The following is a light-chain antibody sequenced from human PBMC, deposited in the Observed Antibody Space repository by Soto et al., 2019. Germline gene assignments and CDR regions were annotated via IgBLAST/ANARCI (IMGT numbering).Light chain of an antibody. J-gene: IGKJ1*01. CDR3: QQYSTSPWT. CDR1: QSVRSNY. Sequence: EIVLTQSPGTLTLSPGERATLSCRASQSVRSNYLAWYQQGPGQAPRLLIFAASSRATVIPDRFSGSGSGTDFTLTISRLEPEDFAVYYCQQYSTSPWTFGQWTKVDIK. CDR2: AAS. V-gene: IGKV3-20*01.